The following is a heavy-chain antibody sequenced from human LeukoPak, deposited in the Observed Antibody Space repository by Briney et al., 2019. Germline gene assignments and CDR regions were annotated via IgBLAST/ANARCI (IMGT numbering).Heavy chain of an antibody. CDR1: GYTFTSYA. D-gene: IGHD1-26*01. CDR3: ARDSGATMYYFDY. J-gene: IGHJ4*02. V-gene: IGHV1-3*01. Sequence: GASVTVSCKASGYTFTSYAMHWVRQAPGQRLEWIGWINAGNGNTKYSQKFQGRVTITRDTSVSTAYMELSSLRSEDTAVYYCARDSGATMYYFDYWGQGTLVTVSS. CDR2: INAGNGNT.